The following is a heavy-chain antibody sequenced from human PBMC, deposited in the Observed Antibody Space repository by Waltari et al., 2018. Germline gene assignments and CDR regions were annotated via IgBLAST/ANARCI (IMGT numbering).Heavy chain of an antibody. CDR3: AREREGGIRGQYGLDV. D-gene: IGHD3-16*02. Sequence: QVQLQESGPGLVKPSGTLSLTCAVSGGSIRSGDLWRWVRQPPGKGLEWIGDIYHSGTTNYNPSLESRVTISIDNPKNHFSLKLRSVTAADTAMYYCAREREGGIRGQYGLDVWGQGTTVTVSS. V-gene: IGHV4-4*02. J-gene: IGHJ6*02. CDR2: IYHSGTT. CDR1: GGSIRSGDL.